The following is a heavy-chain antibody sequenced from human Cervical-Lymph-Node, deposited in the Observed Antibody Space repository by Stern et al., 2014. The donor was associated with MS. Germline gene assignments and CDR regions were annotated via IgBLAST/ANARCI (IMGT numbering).Heavy chain of an antibody. J-gene: IGHJ5*02. CDR3: ARVVRFLEWVPFDP. Sequence: QVQLQESGSGLVRPSQTLSLTCTVSGGSVSSGGFTWSWLRQPPGKGLEWVGYIYEDESSYYNPSLKSRVTISIDRSKNQFSLRLSSMTAADTALYYCARVVRFLEWVPFDPWGQGILVTVSS. CDR1: GGSVSSGGFT. V-gene: IGHV4-30-2*01. CDR2: IYEDESS. D-gene: IGHD3-3*01.